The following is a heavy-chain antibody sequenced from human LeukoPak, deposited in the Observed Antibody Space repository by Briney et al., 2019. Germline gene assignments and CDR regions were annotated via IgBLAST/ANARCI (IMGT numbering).Heavy chain of an antibody. CDR3: ARTSLDFGEFLNFDY. CDR2: YYSGST. D-gene: IGHD3-10*01. V-gene: IGHV4-59*08. Sequence: YYSGSTNYHPSLKSRVTISVDTSKNQFSLKLSSVTAADTAVYYCARTSLDFGEFLNFDYWGQGTLVTVSS. J-gene: IGHJ4*02.